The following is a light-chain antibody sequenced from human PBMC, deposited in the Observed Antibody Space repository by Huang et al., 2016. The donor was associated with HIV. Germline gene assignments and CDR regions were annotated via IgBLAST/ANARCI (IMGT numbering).Light chain of an antibody. J-gene: IGKJ2*01. V-gene: IGKV3-11*01. CDR2: DGS. CDR3: HQRRGWPQT. CDR1: QSVGYS. Sequence: ILLTQSPATLSLSPGETATLSCRASQSVGYSLGWFQQKHCQCPKLLTFDGSNRATDIPVRVTVNGSETDCTLTINTPEPEDFAVYYCHQRRGWPQTFGQGTKLEI.